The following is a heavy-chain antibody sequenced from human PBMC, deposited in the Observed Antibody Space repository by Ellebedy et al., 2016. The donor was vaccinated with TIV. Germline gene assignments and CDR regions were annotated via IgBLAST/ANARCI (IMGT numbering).Heavy chain of an antibody. Sequence: SETLSLTCTVSGGSVSSGSYYWSWIRQPPGKGLEWIGEINHSGSTNYNPSLKSRVTISVDTSKNQFSLKLSSVTAADTAVYYCARGRPLRYFDWVNSYYFDYWGQGTLVTVSS. V-gene: IGHV4-39*07. CDR3: ARGRPLRYFDWVNSYYFDY. J-gene: IGHJ4*02. CDR1: GGSVSSGSYY. D-gene: IGHD3-9*01. CDR2: INHSGST.